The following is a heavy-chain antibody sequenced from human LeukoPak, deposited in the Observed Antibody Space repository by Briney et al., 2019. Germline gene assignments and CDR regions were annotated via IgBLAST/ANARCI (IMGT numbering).Heavy chain of an antibody. Sequence: GGSLRLSCAASGFTFSSYGMHWVRQAPGKGLEWVAVISYDGSNKYYADSVKGRFTISRDNAKNSLYLQMNSLRAEDTAVYYCARDKDCSSTSCSHYYYYYMDVWGNGTTVTISS. CDR1: GFTFSSYG. J-gene: IGHJ6*03. V-gene: IGHV3-30*03. CDR2: ISYDGSNK. CDR3: ARDKDCSSTSCSHYYYYYMDV. D-gene: IGHD2-2*01.